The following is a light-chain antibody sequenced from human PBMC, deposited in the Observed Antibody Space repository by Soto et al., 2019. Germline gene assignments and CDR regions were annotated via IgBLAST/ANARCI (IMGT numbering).Light chain of an antibody. CDR3: SSYTSSSTGV. CDR2: EVS. CDR1: SSDVGGYNY. Sequence: QSALTQPASVSGSPGQSITTSCTGTSSDVGGYNYVSWYQQHPGKAPKLMIYEVSNRPSGVSNRFSGSKSGNTASLTISGLQAEDEADYYCSSYTSSSTGVFGTGTKVTAL. J-gene: IGLJ1*01. V-gene: IGLV2-14*01.